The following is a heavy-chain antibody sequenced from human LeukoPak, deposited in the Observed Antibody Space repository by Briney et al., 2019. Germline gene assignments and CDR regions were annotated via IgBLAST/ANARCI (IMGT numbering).Heavy chain of an antibody. J-gene: IGHJ4*02. CDR3: AREIPDGSLDY. V-gene: IGHV4-59*01. D-gene: IGHD2-15*01. CDR2: IYYSGST. Sequence: SETLSLTCTVSGGSISSYYWSWIRQPPGKGLEWIGYIYYSGSTNSNPSLKSRVTISVDMSKNQFSLKLSSVTAADTAVYYCAREIPDGSLDYWGQGTLVTVSS. CDR1: GGSISSYY.